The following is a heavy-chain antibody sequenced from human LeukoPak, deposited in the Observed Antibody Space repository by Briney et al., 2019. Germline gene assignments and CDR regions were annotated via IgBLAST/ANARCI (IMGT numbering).Heavy chain of an antibody. Sequence: PGGSLRLSCAASGFTFSSYGMHWVRQAPGKGLEWVAFIRYDGSNKYYADSVKGRFTISRDNSKNTLYLQMNSLRAEDTAVYYCAKGGPYSSSWYGLANWGQGTLVTVSS. J-gene: IGHJ4*02. D-gene: IGHD6-13*01. CDR2: IRYDGSNK. CDR3: AKGGPYSSSWYGLAN. V-gene: IGHV3-30*02. CDR1: GFTFSSYG.